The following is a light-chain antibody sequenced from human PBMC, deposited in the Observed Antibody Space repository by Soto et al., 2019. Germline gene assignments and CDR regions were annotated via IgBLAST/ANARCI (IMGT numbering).Light chain of an antibody. Sequence: QSVLTQSPSASGTPGQRVTISCCGSSANIGSNYVYWYQQFPGTAPRLLIYRADQRPSGVPDRFSGSKSGTSASLAISGLRSEDEAAYYCAAWDDTVNGLVFGGGTKLTVL. CDR2: RAD. CDR3: AAWDDTVNGLV. J-gene: IGLJ2*01. V-gene: IGLV1-47*01. CDR1: SANIGSNY.